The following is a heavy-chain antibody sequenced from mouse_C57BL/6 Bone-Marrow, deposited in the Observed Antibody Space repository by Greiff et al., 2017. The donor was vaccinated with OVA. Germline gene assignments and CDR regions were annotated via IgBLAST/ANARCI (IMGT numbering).Heavy chain of an antibody. V-gene: IGHV14-4*01. D-gene: IGHD2-1*01. J-gene: IGHJ2*01. Sequence: VQLQQSGAELVRPGASVKLSCTASGFNIKDDYMHWVKQRPEQGLEWIGWIDPENGDTEYASKFQGKATITADTSSNTAYLQLSSLTSEYTAVYYCTSYGNFDDWGQGTTLTVSS. CDR2: IDPENGDT. CDR3: TSYGNFDD. CDR1: GFNIKDDY.